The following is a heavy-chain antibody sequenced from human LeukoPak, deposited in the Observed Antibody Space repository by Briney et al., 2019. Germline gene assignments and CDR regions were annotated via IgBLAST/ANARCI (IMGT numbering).Heavy chain of an antibody. J-gene: IGHJ5*02. V-gene: IGHV4-38-2*01. CDR3: ARQALDYYDSSGPNNWFDP. CDR1: GYSISSGYY. CDR2: IYHSGST. Sequence: SETLSLTCAVSGYSISSGYYWGWIRQPPGKGLEWIGSIYHSGSTYYNPSLKSRVTISVDTSKNQFSLKLSSVTAADTAVYYCARQALDYYDSSGPNNWFDPWGQGTLVTVSS. D-gene: IGHD3-22*01.